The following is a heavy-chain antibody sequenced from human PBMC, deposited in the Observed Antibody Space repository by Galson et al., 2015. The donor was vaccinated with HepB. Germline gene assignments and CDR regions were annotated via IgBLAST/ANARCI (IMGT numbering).Heavy chain of an antibody. J-gene: IGHJ3*01. CDR3: ARGYQAGARIAAADY. CDR1: GFTFSSYA. D-gene: IGHD6-13*01. V-gene: IGHV3-30*04. Sequence: SLRLSCAASGFTFSSYALHWVRQAPGKGLEWVAVVSQDVSKKYYAEYVKGRFTISRDNSKNTMYLQVNSVRADDTAVYYCARGYQAGARIAAADYWGQGTILTVSS. CDR2: VSQDVSKK.